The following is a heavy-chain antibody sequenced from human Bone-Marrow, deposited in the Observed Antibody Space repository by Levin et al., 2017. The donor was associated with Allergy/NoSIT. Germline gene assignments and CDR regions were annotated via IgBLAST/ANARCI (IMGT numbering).Heavy chain of an antibody. CDR2: IYYSGST. CDR1: GGSISSYY. Sequence: SETLSLTCTVSGGSISSYYWSWIRQPPGKGLEWIGYIYYSGSTNYNPSLKSRVTISVDTSKNQFSLKLSSVTAADTAVYYCARVKYSGYGYFDYWGQGTLVTVSS. J-gene: IGHJ4*02. CDR3: ARVKYSGYGYFDY. V-gene: IGHV4-59*01. D-gene: IGHD5-12*01.